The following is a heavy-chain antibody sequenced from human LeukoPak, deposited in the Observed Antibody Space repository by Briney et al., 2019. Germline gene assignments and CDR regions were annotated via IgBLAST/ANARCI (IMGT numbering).Heavy chain of an antibody. CDR3: ARPVAGTGYFDY. J-gene: IGHJ4*02. V-gene: IGHV1-69*01. CDR2: IIPIFGTA. Sequence: SVKVSCKASGGTFSSYAISWVRQAPGQGLEWMGGIIPIFGTANYAQKFQGRVTITADESTSTAYMELSSLRSEDTAVYYCARPVAGTGYFDYWGQGTLVTVSS. CDR1: GGTFSSYA. D-gene: IGHD6-19*01.